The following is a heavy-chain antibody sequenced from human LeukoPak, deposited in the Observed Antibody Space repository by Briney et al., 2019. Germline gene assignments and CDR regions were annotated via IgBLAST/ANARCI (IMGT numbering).Heavy chain of an antibody. CDR3: ARDGPLDYGSGSYHAGHFDY. V-gene: IGHV1-69*05. D-gene: IGHD3-10*01. J-gene: IGHJ4*02. CDR1: GGTFSSYA. Sequence: SVKVSCKASGGTFSSYAISWVRQAPGQGFEWMGGIIPIFGTANYAQKFQGRVTITTDESTSPAYMELSSLRSEDTAVYYCARDGPLDYGSGSYHAGHFDYWGQGTLVTVSS. CDR2: IIPIFGTA.